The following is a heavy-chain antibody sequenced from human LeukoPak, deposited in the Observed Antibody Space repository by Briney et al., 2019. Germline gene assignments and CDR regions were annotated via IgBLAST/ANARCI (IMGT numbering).Heavy chain of an antibody. V-gene: IGHV3-48*02. J-gene: IGHJ4*02. CDR2: ISGSSSTI. CDR1: GFTFSSYS. CDR3: ARDRGYCTGGVCGSYFDY. Sequence: GGSLRLSCAASGFTFSSYSMNWVRPAPGKGLEWVSYISGSSSTIYYADSVKGRFTISRDNAKNSLYLQMNSLRDEDTAVYFCARDRGYCTGGVCGSYFDYWGQGTLVTVSS. D-gene: IGHD2-8*02.